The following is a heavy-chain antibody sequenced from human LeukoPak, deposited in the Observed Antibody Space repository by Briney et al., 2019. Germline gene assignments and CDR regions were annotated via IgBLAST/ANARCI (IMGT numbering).Heavy chain of an antibody. CDR2: IYHSGGT. V-gene: IGHV4-38-2*02. J-gene: IGHJ4*02. D-gene: IGHD1-26*01. Sequence: SETLSLTCTVSGDVISSGYYWSWIRQPPGKGLEWIGYIYHSGGTYYNPSLKSRVSISVDKSNDQFSLKVNSVTAADTAVYYCARDPRPGCTSGSCNLSYFDFWGQGILVTVSS. CDR3: ARDPRPGCTSGSCNLSYFDF. CDR1: GDVISSGYY.